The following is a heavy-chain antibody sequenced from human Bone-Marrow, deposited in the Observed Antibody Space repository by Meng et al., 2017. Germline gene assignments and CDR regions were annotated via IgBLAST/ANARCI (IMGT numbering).Heavy chain of an antibody. CDR2: IWYDGSNK. D-gene: IGHD3-16*02. CDR1: GFTFSSYG. Sequence: LKISCAASGFTFSSYGMHWVRQAPGKGLEWVAVIWYDGSNKYYADSVKGGFTSSRDNSKNTLYLQMNSLRAEDTAVYYCAREGYVWGSYRRNWYFDLWGRGTLVTVSS. J-gene: IGHJ2*01. V-gene: IGHV3-33*01. CDR3: AREGYVWGSYRRNWYFDL.